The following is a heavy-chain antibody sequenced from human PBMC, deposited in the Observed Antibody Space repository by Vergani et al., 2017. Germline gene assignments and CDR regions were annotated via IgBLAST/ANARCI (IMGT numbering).Heavy chain of an antibody. CDR2: ISYDGSNK. CDR3: AKDLHYGDYAPFDY. V-gene: IGHV3-30*18. CDR1: GFTFSSYG. D-gene: IGHD4-17*01. J-gene: IGHJ4*02. Sequence: QVQLVESGGGVVQPGRSLRLSCAASGFTFSSYGMHWVRQAPGKGLEWVAVISYDGSNKYYADSVKGRFTISRDNSKNTLYLQMNSLRAEDTAVYYCAKDLHYGDYAPFDYWGQGTLVTVSS.